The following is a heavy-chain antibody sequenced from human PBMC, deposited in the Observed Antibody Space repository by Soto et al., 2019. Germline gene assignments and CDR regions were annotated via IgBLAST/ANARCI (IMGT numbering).Heavy chain of an antibody. CDR3: ASVLALSVPAPPLYYYYGMDV. V-gene: IGHV3-23*01. Sequence: GGSLRLSCAASGFTFSSYTMSWVRQAPGKGLEWVSAISGSGGSTYYADSVKGRFTISRDNSKNTLYLQMSSLRAEDTAVYYSASVLALSVPAPPLYYYYGMDVWGQGTTVTVSS. CDR1: GFTFSSYT. CDR2: ISGSGGST. D-gene: IGHD2-2*01. J-gene: IGHJ6*02.